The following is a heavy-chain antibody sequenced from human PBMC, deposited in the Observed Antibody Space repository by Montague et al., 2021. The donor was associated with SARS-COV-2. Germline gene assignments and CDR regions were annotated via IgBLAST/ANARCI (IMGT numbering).Heavy chain of an antibody. J-gene: IGHJ5*02. CDR1: GGSMSDHY. D-gene: IGHD3-10*01. CDR3: ARAVSVRRAVNWFDP. V-gene: IGHV4-59*11. CDR2: INYSGGI. Sequence: SETLSLTCTVSGGSMSDHYYAWIRQPPGKGLEWLAYINYSGGINSNASLKSRVSMSVDTSKNQFSLKLTSVTAADTAVYYCARAVSVRRAVNWFDPWGQGTLVTVSS.